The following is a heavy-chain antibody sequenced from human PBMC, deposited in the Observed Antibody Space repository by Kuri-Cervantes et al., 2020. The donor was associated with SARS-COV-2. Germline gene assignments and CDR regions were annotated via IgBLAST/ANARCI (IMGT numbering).Heavy chain of an antibody. CDR3: ARSIIAVAGFGGRDY. CDR2: IYSGGST. J-gene: IGHJ4*02. D-gene: IGHD6-19*01. Sequence: GESLKISCAASGFTVSSNYMSWVRQAPGKGLEWVSVIYSGGSTCYADSVKGRFTISRDNSKNTLYLQMNSLRAEDTAVYYCARSIIAVAGFGGRDYWGQGTLVTVSS. CDR1: GFTVSSNY. V-gene: IGHV3-53*01.